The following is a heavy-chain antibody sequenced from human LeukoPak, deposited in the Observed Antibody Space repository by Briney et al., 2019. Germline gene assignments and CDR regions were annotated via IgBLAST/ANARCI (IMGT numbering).Heavy chain of an antibody. CDR3: AKDVSSGVAGGYYFDY. CDR2: ISYDGSDK. V-gene: IGHV3-30*18. J-gene: IGHJ4*02. D-gene: IGHD6-19*01. CDR1: GFTFSSYG. Sequence: GGSLRLSCAASGFTFSSYGMHWVRQAPGKGLEWVAVISYDGSDKYYADSVKGRFTISRDNSKNTLYLQMNSLRAEDTAVYYCAKDVSSGVAGGYYFDYWGQGTLVTVSS.